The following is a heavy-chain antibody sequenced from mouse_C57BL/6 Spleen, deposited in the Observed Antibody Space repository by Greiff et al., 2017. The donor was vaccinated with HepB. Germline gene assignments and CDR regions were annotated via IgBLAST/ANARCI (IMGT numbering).Heavy chain of an antibody. CDR2: IRNKANGYTT. CDR3: ASNNWEDYDAMDY. Sequence: EVKLVESGGGLVQPGGSLSLSCAASGFTFTDYYMSWVRQPPGKALEWLGFIRNKANGYTTEYSASVKGRFTISRENSQSILYLQMNALRAEDSATYYCASNNWEDYDAMDYWGQGTSVTVSS. CDR1: GFTFTDYY. D-gene: IGHD4-1*02. J-gene: IGHJ4*01. V-gene: IGHV7-3*01.